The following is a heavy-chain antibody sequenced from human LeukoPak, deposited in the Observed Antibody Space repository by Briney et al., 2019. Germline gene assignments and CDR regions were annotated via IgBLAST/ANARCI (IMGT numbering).Heavy chain of an antibody. V-gene: IGHV7-4-1*02. J-gene: IGHJ5*02. Sequence: ASVKVSCKASGYTFTSYAMNWVRQAPGQGLEWMGWINTNTGNPTYAQGFTGRFVFSLDTSVSTAYLQISSLKAEDTAVYYCARSDHGGPVYYYDSSGPGFWFDPWGQGTLVTVSS. CDR1: GYTFTSYA. CDR3: ARSDHGGPVYYYDSSGPGFWFDP. CDR2: INTNTGNP. D-gene: IGHD3-22*01.